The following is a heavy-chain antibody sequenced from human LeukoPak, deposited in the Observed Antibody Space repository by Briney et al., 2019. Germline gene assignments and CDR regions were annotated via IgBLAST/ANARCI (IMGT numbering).Heavy chain of an antibody. CDR3: ASTMGGYYFVY. D-gene: IGHD1-26*01. Sequence: SETLSLTCTVSGGSISSYYWSWIRQPPGKGLEWIGYIYYSGSTNYNPSLKSRVTISVDTSKNQFPLKLSSVTAADTAVYYCASTMGGYYFVYWGQGTLVTVSS. J-gene: IGHJ4*02. V-gene: IGHV4-59*01. CDR1: GGSISSYY. CDR2: IYYSGST.